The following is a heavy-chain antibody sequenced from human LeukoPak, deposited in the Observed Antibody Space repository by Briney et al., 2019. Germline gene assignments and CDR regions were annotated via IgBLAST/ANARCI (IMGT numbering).Heavy chain of an antibody. CDR2: IYPGDSDT. D-gene: IGHD3-9*01. V-gene: IGHV5-51*01. J-gene: IGHJ5*02. Sequence: GESLKISCKGSGYSFTSYWTGWVRQMPGKGLEWMGIIYPGDSDTRYSPSFQGQVTISADKSISTAYLQWSSLKASDTAMYYCARTNYDILTGYPNWFDPWGQGTLVTVSS. CDR1: GYSFTSYW. CDR3: ARTNYDILTGYPNWFDP.